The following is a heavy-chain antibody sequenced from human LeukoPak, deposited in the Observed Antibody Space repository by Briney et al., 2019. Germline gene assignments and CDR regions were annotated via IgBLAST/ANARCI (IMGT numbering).Heavy chain of an antibody. CDR2: IRYDGSNK. Sequence: PGGSLRLSCAASGFTFSSYGMHWVRQAPGKGLEWVAFIRYDGSNKYYADSVKGRFTISRDNSKNTLYLQMNSLRAEDTAVYYCARDGGRREDYWGQGALVTVSS. CDR1: GFTFSSYG. J-gene: IGHJ4*02. D-gene: IGHD2-15*01. CDR3: ARDGGRREDY. V-gene: IGHV3-30*02.